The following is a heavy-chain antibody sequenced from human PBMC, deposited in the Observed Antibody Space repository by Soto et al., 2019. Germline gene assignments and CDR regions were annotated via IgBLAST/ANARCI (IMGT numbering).Heavy chain of an antibody. Sequence: QVQLVESGGGVVQPGRSLRLSCAASGFTFSSCAMHWVRQAPGKGLEWVAVIIYDGSDKYYADSVQGRFPISRDNSKNTLYLQMNSLRPEDTAVYYCAAELGNSGYDGHDYWGQGTLVTVSS. D-gene: IGHD5-12*01. CDR3: AAELGNSGYDGHDY. J-gene: IGHJ4*02. CDR1: GFTFSSCA. V-gene: IGHV3-30-3*01. CDR2: IIYDGSDK.